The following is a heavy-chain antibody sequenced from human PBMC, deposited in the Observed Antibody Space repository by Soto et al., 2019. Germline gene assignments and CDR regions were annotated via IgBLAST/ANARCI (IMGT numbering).Heavy chain of an antibody. CDR2: IKEDGSQK. D-gene: IGHD3-16*01. Sequence: EVQLVESGGGLVQPGGSLRLSCVASGFTFSNFWMSWVRQAPGKGLEWVANIKEDGSQKYYVDSVKGRFTISRDSAKFSLYLHMNGLRAEDSAVYYWATGLGWESGYWGQGTLVTVSS. CDR1: GFTFSNFW. J-gene: IGHJ4*02. V-gene: IGHV3-7*01. CDR3: ATGLGWESGY.